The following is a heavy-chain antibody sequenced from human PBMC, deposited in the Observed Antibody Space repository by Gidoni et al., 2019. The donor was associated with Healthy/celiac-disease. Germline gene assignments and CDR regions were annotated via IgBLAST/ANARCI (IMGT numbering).Heavy chain of an antibody. D-gene: IGHD3-3*01. CDR1: GFTFSSYG. Sequence: LVESGGGVVQPGRSLRLSCAASGFTFSSYGMHWVRQAPGKGLEWVAVIWYDGSNKYYADSVKGRFTISRDNSKNTLYLQMNSLRAEDTAVYYCARDMRRFLEWSKYYYYGMDVWGQGTTVTVSS. CDR3: ARDMRRFLEWSKYYYYGMDV. J-gene: IGHJ6*02. CDR2: IWYDGSNK. V-gene: IGHV3-33*01.